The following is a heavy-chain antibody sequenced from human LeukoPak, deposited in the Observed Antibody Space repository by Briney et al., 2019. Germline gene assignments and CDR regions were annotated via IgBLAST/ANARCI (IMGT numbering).Heavy chain of an antibody. V-gene: IGHV3-48*01. CDR3: ARDRYGDYDFDY. CDR2: ISSSSRTI. J-gene: IGHJ4*02. CDR1: GFTFSSYS. Sequence: GGSLRLSCAASGFTFSSYSMNSVRQAPGKGLEWLSYISSSSRTIYYADSVKGRFTISRDNANNSLYLQMNSLRAEDTAVYYCARDRYGDYDFDYWGQGTLVTVSS. D-gene: IGHD4-17*01.